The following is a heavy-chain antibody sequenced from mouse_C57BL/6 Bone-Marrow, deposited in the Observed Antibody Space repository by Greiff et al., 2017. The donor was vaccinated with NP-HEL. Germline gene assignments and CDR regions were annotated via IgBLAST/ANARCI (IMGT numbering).Heavy chain of an antibody. Sequence: EVMLVEPGGGLVQPGGSLKLSCAASGFTFSDYYMYWVRQTPEKRLEWVAYISNGGGSTYYPDTVKGRYTISRDNAKNTLYLQMSRLKSEDTAMYYCARRGYYGSFAYWGQGTLVTVSA. V-gene: IGHV5-12*01. D-gene: IGHD1-1*01. J-gene: IGHJ3*01. CDR1: GFTFSDYY. CDR2: ISNGGGST. CDR3: ARRGYYGSFAY.